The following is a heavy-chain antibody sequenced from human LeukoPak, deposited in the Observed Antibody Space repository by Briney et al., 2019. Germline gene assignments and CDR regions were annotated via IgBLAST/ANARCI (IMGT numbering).Heavy chain of an antibody. D-gene: IGHD5-18*01. J-gene: IGHJ4*02. Sequence: PGGSLRLSCAASGFTFSDYYMSWIRQAPGKGLEWVSSISSSSSYIYYADSVKGRFTISRDNAKNSLYLQMNSLRAEDTAVYYCARVSRINSYGLAGPNFDYWGQGTLVTVSS. CDR2: ISSSSSYI. CDR3: ARVSRINSYGLAGPNFDY. CDR1: GFTFSDYY. V-gene: IGHV3-11*06.